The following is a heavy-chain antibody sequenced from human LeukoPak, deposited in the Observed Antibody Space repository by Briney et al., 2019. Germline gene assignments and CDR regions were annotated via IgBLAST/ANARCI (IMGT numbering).Heavy chain of an antibody. CDR1: GYSFTSYW. D-gene: IGHD2-15*01. V-gene: IGHV5-51*01. CDR3: ASNIVVVVAAKDAFDI. CDR2: IYPGDSDT. Sequence: GESLKISCKGSGYSFTSYWIGWVRQMPGKGLEWMGIIYPGDSDTRYSPSFQGQVTISADKSISTAYLQWSSLKASDTAMYYCASNIVVVVAAKDAFDIWGQGTVVTVSS. J-gene: IGHJ3*02.